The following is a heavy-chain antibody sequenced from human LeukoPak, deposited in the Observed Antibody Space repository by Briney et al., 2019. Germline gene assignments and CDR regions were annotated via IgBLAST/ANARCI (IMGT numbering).Heavy chain of an antibody. D-gene: IGHD6-6*01. Sequence: SETLSLTCAVYGGSFSGYYWSWIRQPPGKGLEWIGEINHSGSANYNPSLKSRVTISVDTSKNQFSLKLRSVIAADTAVYYCARPPYSSSSHYYYYYMDVWGKGTTVTVSS. CDR1: GGSFSGYY. CDR3: ARPPYSSSSHYYYYYMDV. V-gene: IGHV4-34*01. CDR2: INHSGSA. J-gene: IGHJ6*03.